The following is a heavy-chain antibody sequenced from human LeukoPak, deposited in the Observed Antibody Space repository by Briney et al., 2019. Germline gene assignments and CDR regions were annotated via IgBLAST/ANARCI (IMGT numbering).Heavy chain of an antibody. Sequence: SETLSLTCTVSGGSISNTNYYWGWVRQSPGKGLEWIGIVYYNGFTYYSPSLKSRVTISVDTSKNQFSLKLTSVTAADSAVYYCARLDDFWSGSGSFDIWGQGTLVTVSS. CDR1: GGSISNTNYY. CDR3: ARLDDFWSGSGSFDI. D-gene: IGHD3-3*01. J-gene: IGHJ3*02. CDR2: VYYNGFT. V-gene: IGHV4-39*01.